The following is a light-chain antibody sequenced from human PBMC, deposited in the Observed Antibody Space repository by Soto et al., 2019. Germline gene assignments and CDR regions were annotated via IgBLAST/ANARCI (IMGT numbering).Light chain of an antibody. CDR2: GAS. Sequence: EIIWTQSPDTLSLSPGERATLSCSLSQTVRSNYLAWCQQRPGQAPRLLIYGASTRAAGIPDRFSGSGSGTDFTLTITRLEPEDSAVYFCQQYTGPPTTFGQGTRLEIK. CDR3: QQYTGPPTT. V-gene: IGKV3-20*01. CDR1: QTVRSNY. J-gene: IGKJ5*01.